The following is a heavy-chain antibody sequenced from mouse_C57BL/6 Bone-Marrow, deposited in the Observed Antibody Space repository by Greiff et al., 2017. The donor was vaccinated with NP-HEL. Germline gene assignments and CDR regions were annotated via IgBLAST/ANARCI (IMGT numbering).Heavy chain of an antibody. D-gene: IGHD3-2*02. V-gene: IGHV10-1*01. J-gene: IGHJ3*01. CDR1: GFSFNTYA. Sequence: EADGGLVQPKGSLKLSCAASGFSFNTYAMNWVRQAPGKGLEWVARIRSKSNNYATYYADSVKDRFTISRDDSESMLYLQMNNLKTEDTAMYYCVRHRLFAYWGQGTLVTVSA. CDR3: VRHRLFAY. CDR2: IRSKSNNYAT.